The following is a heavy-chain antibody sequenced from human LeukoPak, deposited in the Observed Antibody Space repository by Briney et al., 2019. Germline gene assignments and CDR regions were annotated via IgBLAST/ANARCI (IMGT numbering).Heavy chain of an antibody. J-gene: IGHJ4*02. V-gene: IGHV3-53*01. CDR2: IYSGGST. D-gene: IGHD2-2*01. CDR3: ARAYQSYCSSTSCPLDY. CDR1: GFTVSSNY. Sequence: GGSLRLSCAASGFTVSSNYMSWVRQAPGKGLEWVSVIYSGGSTYYADSVKGRFTISRDNAKYSLYLQMNSLRAEDTAMYYCARAYQSYCSSTSCPLDYWGQGTLVTVSS.